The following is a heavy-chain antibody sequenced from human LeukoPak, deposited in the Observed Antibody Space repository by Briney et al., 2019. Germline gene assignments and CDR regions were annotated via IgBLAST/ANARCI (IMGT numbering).Heavy chain of an antibody. CDR3: ATGPYSAFEM. J-gene: IGHJ3*02. Sequence: GGSLRLSCAASGFTFTDFWMPWVRQAPGGRLVWVSRVKGDEISTLYADSVKGRFTISRDNAKNTLYLQMNSLRADDTALYYCATGPYSAFEMWGQGTMVTVSS. D-gene: IGHD2-21*01. V-gene: IGHV3-74*01. CDR1: GFTFTDFW. CDR2: VKGDEIST.